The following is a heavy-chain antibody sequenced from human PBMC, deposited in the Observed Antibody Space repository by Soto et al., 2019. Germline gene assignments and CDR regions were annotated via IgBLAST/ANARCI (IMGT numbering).Heavy chain of an antibody. V-gene: IGHV3-30-3*01. CDR3: ATWTLPLSWSWLQSAAGKFDY. Sequence: QVHLVESGGGVVQPGRSLRVSCTASEFSFNNYAVHWVRQAPGEGLEWVALISSDGNNKYYPDSVKGRFTISRDHSNNTVYLQTHSLRLEDTAVYYCATWTLPLSWSWLQSAAGKFDYWGQGTLVTVSS. J-gene: IGHJ4*02. D-gene: IGHD3-10*01. CDR1: EFSFNNYA. CDR2: ISSDGNNK.